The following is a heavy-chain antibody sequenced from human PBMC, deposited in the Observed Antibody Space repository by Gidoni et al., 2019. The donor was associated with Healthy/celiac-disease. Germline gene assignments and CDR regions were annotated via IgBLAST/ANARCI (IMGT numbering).Heavy chain of an antibody. CDR1: GFTFTSSA. Sequence: QMQLVQSGPEVKKPGTSGKVSCKASGFTFTSSAVQWVRQARGQRLEWIGWIVVGSGNTNYAQKFQERVTITRDMSTSTAYMELSSLRSEDTAVYYCAAVLPGIAAAGAFDPWGQGTLVTVSS. V-gene: IGHV1-58*01. CDR3: AAVLPGIAAAGAFDP. D-gene: IGHD6-13*01. J-gene: IGHJ5*02. CDR2: IVVGSGNT.